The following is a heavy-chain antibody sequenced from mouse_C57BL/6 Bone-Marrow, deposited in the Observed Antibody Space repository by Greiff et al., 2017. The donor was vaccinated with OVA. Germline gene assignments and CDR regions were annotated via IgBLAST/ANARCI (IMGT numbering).Heavy chain of an antibody. CDR1: GYTFTDYY. Sequence: EVQLQQSGPELVKPGASVKISCKASGYTFTDYYMNWVKQSHGKSLEWIGDINPNNGGTSYNQKLKGKATLTVDKSSSTAYMELRSLTSEDSAVSYCARRTPYDGSSPWFAYWGRGTGVTVSA. CDR3: ARRTPYDGSSPWFAY. J-gene: IGHJ3*01. V-gene: IGHV1-26*01. D-gene: IGHD1-1*01. CDR2: INPNNGGT.